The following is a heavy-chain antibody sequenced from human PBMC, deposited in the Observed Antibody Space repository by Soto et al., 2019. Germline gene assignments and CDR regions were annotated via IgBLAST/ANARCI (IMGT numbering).Heavy chain of an antibody. V-gene: IGHV5-51*01. Sequence: GESLKISCKGSGYSFTSYWIGWVRQMPGKGLEWMGIIYPGDSDTRYSPSFQGQVTISADKSISTAYLQWSSLKASDTAMYYCARQGGLDSGYDSPYYYYGMDVWGQGTTVTVSS. CDR3: ARQGGLDSGYDSPYYYYGMDV. CDR2: IYPGDSDT. J-gene: IGHJ6*02. CDR1: GYSFTSYW. D-gene: IGHD5-12*01.